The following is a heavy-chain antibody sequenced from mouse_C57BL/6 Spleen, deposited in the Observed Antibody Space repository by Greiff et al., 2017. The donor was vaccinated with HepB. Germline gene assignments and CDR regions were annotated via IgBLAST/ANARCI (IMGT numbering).Heavy chain of an antibody. Sequence: EVKLQQSGAELVRPGASVKLSCTASGFNIKDDYMHWVKQRPEQGLEWIGWIDPENGDTEYASKFQGKATITADTSSNTAYLQLSSLTSEDTAVYYCTSTVVGTRYFDYWGQGTTLTVSS. V-gene: IGHV14-4*01. CDR3: TSTVVGTRYFDY. J-gene: IGHJ2*01. CDR2: IDPENGDT. CDR1: GFNIKDDY. D-gene: IGHD1-1*01.